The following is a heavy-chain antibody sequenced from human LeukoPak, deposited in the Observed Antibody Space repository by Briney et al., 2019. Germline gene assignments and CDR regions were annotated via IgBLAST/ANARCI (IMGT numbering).Heavy chain of an antibody. CDR1: GFTVSSNS. V-gene: IGHV3-66*01. CDR2: IHSGGNT. Sequence: GGSLRLSCAASGFTVSSNSMSWVRQAPGKGLEWASVIHSGGNTYYADSVKGRFTISRDYSKNTLYLQMNSLRAEDTAVYYCARVVGSHYAFDYWGQGTLVTVPS. J-gene: IGHJ4*02. D-gene: IGHD1-26*01. CDR3: ARVVGSHYAFDY.